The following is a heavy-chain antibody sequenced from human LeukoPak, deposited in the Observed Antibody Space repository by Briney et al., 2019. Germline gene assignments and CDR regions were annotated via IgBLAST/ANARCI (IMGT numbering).Heavy chain of an antibody. CDR3: GRDIVVVPAAIFRFDP. CDR2: INHSGST. Sequence: SETLSLTCAVYGGSFSGYYWSWIRQPPGKGLEWIGEINHSGSTNYNPSLKSRVTISVDTSKNQFSLKLSSVTAADTAVYYCGRDIVVVPAAIFRFDPWGQGTLVTVSS. D-gene: IGHD2-2*02. J-gene: IGHJ5*02. V-gene: IGHV4-34*01. CDR1: GGSFSGYY.